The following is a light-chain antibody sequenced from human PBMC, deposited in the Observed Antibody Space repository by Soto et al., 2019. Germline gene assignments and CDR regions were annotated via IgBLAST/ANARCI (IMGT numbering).Light chain of an antibody. J-gene: IGKJ3*01. V-gene: IGKV1-39*01. CDR2: AAS. Sequence: DIQMTQSPSSLSASVGDRVTITCRASQSISSYLSWYQQKPGKAPKLLIYAASSLQGGVPSRFSGSGSGTDFTLTISSLQPEDFATYYCQQSYSLFTFGPGTKVDIK. CDR1: QSISSY. CDR3: QQSYSLFT.